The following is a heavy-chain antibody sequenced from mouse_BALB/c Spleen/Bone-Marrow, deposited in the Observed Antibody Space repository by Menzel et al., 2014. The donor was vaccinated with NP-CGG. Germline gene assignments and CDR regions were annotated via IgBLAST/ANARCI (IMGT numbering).Heavy chain of an antibody. V-gene: IGHV1S132*01. CDR1: GYTFTNYW. CDR3: ARHYYGSSDAMDY. CDR2: IFPGTGTT. Sequence: VHLVESGAELVKPGASVKLSCKTSGYTFTNYWIQWVKQRPGQGLGWIGEIFPGTGTTYYNEKFKGKATLTIDTSSSTAYMQLRSLTSEDSAVYFCARHYYGSSDAMDYWGQGTSVTVSS. J-gene: IGHJ4*01. D-gene: IGHD1-1*01.